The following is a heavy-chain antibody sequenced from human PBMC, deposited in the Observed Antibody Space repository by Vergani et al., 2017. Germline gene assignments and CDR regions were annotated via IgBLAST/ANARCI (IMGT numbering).Heavy chain of an antibody. Sequence: QVQLVESGGGVVQPGRSLRLSCAASGFTFSSYAMHWVRQAPGKGLEWVAVISYDGSNKYYADSVKGRFTISRDNSKNTLYLQMNSLRAEDTAVYYCARESYTDVDTAELDYWGQGTLVTVSS. D-gene: IGHD5-18*01. CDR1: GFTFSSYA. V-gene: IGHV3-30-3*01. CDR3: ARESYTDVDTAELDY. J-gene: IGHJ4*02. CDR2: ISYDGSNK.